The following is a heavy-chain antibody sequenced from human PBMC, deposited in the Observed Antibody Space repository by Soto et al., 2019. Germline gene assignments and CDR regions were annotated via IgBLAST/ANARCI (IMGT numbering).Heavy chain of an antibody. Sequence: GASVKVSCKASGYTFTGYYMHWVRQAPGQGLEWMGWINAGNGNTKYSQKFQGRVTITRDTSASTAYMELSSLRSEDTAVYYCARGGALYYYGSGSYYRSLDSSDYWGQGTLVTVSS. J-gene: IGHJ4*02. V-gene: IGHV1-3*01. CDR3: ARGGALYYYGSGSYYRSLDSSDY. CDR2: INAGNGNT. D-gene: IGHD3-10*01. CDR1: GYTFTGYY.